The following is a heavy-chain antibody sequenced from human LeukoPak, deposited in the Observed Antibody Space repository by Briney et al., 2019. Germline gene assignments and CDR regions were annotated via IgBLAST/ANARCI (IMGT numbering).Heavy chain of an antibody. CDR1: GFTFSTYS. CDR2: SGDNT. V-gene: IGHV3-23*01. Sequence: GGSLRLSCAASGFTFSTYSMSWVRQGPGKGLEWVSSSGDNTRYADSVKGRFTISRDNSKNTLDLQMNGLRAEDTAVYHCAKSWRYYDSSNYYAFDIWGQGTMVTVSS. D-gene: IGHD3-22*01. J-gene: IGHJ3*02. CDR3: AKSWRYYDSSNYYAFDI.